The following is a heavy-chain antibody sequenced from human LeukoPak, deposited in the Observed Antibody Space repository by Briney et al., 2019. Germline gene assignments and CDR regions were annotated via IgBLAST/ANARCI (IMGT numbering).Heavy chain of an antibody. J-gene: IGHJ5*02. CDR1: GGSISSYY. CDR3: ARQLLRGYGWFDT. CDR2: IYTSGST. V-gene: IGHV4-4*09. Sequence: PAETLSLTCTVSGGSISSYYWSWIRQPPGKGLEWIGYIYTSGSTNYNPPLKRRVTISVDTSKNQFSLKLSSVTAADTAVYYCARQLLRGYGWFDTWGQGTLVTVSS. D-gene: IGHD2-15*01.